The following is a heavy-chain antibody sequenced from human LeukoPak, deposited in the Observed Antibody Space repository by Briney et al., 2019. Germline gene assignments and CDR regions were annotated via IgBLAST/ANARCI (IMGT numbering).Heavy chain of an antibody. CDR2: INPSGGST. D-gene: IGHD3-3*01. V-gene: IGHV1-46*01. J-gene: IGHJ4*02. Sequence: ASVKVSCKASGYTFTSYYMHWVRQAPGQGLEWMGIINPSGGSTSYAQKFQGRVTMTRDTSTSTVYMELSSLRSEDTAVYYCARPKGTDFWSGYLDYWGQGTLVTASS. CDR3: ARPKGTDFWSGYLDY. CDR1: GYTFTSYY.